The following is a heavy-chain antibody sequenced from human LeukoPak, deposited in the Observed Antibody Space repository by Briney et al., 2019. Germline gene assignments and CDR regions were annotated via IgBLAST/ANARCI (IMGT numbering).Heavy chain of an antibody. Sequence: SVKVSCKASGGTFSSYAISWVRQAPGQGLEWMGRIIPIFGIANYAQKFQGRVTITADKSTSTAYMELSSLRSEDTAVYYCASTPRGYSYGGDAFDIWGQGTMVTVSS. D-gene: IGHD5-18*01. V-gene: IGHV1-69*04. CDR2: IIPIFGIA. J-gene: IGHJ3*02. CDR1: GGTFSSYA. CDR3: ASTPRGYSYGGDAFDI.